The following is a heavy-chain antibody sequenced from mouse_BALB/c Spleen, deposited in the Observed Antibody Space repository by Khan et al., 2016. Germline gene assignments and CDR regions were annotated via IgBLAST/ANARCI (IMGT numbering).Heavy chain of an antibody. J-gene: IGHJ2*01. V-gene: IGHV3-2*02. CDR2: ISYSGST. CDR3: ARGRGDFDS. Sequence: EVQLVESGPGLVKPSQSLSLTCTVTGYSITSDYAWNWLRQFPGNKLEWMGYISYSGSTSYNPSLKSRISITRDTSKHQFFLQLNSVTTEDTATYYCARGRGDFDSWGQGTTLTVSS. D-gene: IGHD3-3*01. CDR1: GYSITSDYA.